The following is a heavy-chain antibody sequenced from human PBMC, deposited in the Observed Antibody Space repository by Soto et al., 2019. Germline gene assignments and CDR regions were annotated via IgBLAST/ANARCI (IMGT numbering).Heavy chain of an antibody. CDR2: IYYTGNT. D-gene: IGHD1-1*01. V-gene: IGHV4-31*03. J-gene: IGHJ4*02. Sequence: QVKLQESGPGLVKPSQTLSLTCTVSGGSISSGGTGSYWTWIRQLPGKGLEWIGYIYYTGNTYYSQSLKSRPTISIDTSENQFSLKLTSVTAADTAVYFCASGHDAYKVRYWGQGTLVTVSS. CDR1: GGSISSGGTGSY. CDR3: ASGHDAYKVRY.